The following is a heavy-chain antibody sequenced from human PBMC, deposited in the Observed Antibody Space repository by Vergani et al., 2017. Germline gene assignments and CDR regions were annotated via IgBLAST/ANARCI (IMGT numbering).Heavy chain of an antibody. CDR1: GYSFTNYW. J-gene: IGHJ6*02. CDR2: IHPADSDT. D-gene: IGHD4-17*01. V-gene: IGHV5-51*01. CDR3: ARQLRSTLYGMDV. Sequence: EVQLVQSGAEVKKPGESLKISCQISGYSFTNYWIGWVRQMPGKGLEWMGIIHPADSDTRYSPSFQGQVTISADKSISTAYLQWSSLKASDTAMYYCARQLRSTLYGMDVWGQWTTVTVSS.